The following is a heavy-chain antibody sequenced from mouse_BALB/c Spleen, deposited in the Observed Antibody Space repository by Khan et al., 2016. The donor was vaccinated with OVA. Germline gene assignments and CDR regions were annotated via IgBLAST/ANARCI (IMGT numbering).Heavy chain of an antibody. CDR2: INPHNGDT. Sequence: VRLQQSGPELVTPGASVKLSCKASGYSFTDYYMKWVKQSHRKTLEWIGDINPHNGDTFYNQNFKDKATLTVDKSSSTAYMHLNSLTSDDSAVYYCAKGLWDYWGQGTTLTVSS. CDR1: GYSFTDYY. D-gene: IGHD6-1*01. V-gene: IGHV1-19*01. CDR3: AKGLWDY. J-gene: IGHJ2*01.